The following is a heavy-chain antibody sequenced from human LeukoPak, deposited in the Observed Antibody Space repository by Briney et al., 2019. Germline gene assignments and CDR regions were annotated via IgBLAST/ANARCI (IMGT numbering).Heavy chain of an antibody. V-gene: IGHV3-21*01. CDR3: ARVFTALDY. J-gene: IGHJ4*02. CDR1: RFSFSAYS. Sequence: GGSLRLSCAASRFSFSAYSMSWVRQAPGEGLEWVSSISADSSYIYYADSVKGRFTISRDNAKNSLYLQMNSLRVEDTAVYYCARVFTALDYWGQGTLVTVSS. D-gene: IGHD5-18*01. CDR2: ISADSSYI.